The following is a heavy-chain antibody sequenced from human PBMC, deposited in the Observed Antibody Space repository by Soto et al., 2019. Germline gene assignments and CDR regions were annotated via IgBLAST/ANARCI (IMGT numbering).Heavy chain of an antibody. Sequence: QVQLVQSGGEVKKPGASVKVSCKASDYTFSSYAISWVRQAPGQGLEWMGWINTYNGDTNYAQKFQVRISMTTDTSTSTAYMELRCLRFDDRAMYYCVRGVVQPPWLGFDYWGQG. CDR2: INTYNGDT. CDR1: DYTFSSYA. D-gene: IGHD2-15*01. J-gene: IGHJ4*02. CDR3: VRGVVQPPWLGFDY. V-gene: IGHV1-18*04.